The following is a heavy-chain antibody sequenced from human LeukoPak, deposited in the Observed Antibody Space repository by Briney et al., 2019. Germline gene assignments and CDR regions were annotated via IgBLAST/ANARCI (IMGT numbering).Heavy chain of an antibody. CDR1: GYTFTSYD. V-gene: IGHV1-8*01. CDR2: MNPNSGNT. CDR3: ARFDGGNFDY. J-gene: IGHJ4*02. Sequence: ASVKVSCQASGYTFTSYDINWVRQATGQGLEWMGWMNPNSGNTGYAQKFQGRVTMTRDMSTSTVYMELSSLRSEDTAVYYCARFDGGNFDYWGQGTLVTVSS. D-gene: IGHD5-24*01.